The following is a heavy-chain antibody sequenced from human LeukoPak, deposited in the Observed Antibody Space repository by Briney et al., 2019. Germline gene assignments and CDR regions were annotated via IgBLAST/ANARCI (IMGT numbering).Heavy chain of an antibody. CDR1: GGSMNSYY. CDR2: IYYSGST. Sequence: SETLSLTCSVSGGSMNSYYWSWIRQSPGKGLEWMGYIYYSGSTNYNPSLKSRVTISVDTSKNQFSLKLSSVTAADTAVYYCARHVWLQPFDYWGQGTLVTVSS. J-gene: IGHJ4*02. D-gene: IGHD3-9*01. V-gene: IGHV4-59*08. CDR3: ARHVWLQPFDY.